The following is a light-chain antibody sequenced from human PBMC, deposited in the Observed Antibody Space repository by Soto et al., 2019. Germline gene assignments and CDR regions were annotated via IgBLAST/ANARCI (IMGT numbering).Light chain of an antibody. Sequence: QSALTQPASVSESPGQSITFSCTGSSSDVGSHNLVSWFQQHPGRAPKVMIYEAFKRPSGVSNRFSGSKSGNTASLTVSGLQPEDEAAYYCSSYTDTDNFVIFGGGTKLTVL. J-gene: IGLJ2*01. V-gene: IGLV2-14*02. CDR3: SSYTDTDNFVI. CDR2: EAF. CDR1: SSDVGSHNL.